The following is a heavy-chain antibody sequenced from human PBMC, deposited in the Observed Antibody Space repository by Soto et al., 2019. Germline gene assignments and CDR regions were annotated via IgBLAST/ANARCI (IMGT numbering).Heavy chain of an antibody. J-gene: IGHJ6*02. D-gene: IGHD3-22*01. V-gene: IGHV3-23*01. CDR3: AKVRTMIVVDTTGHYYGMDV. CDR1: GFTFSSYA. CDR2: ISGSGGST. Sequence: GGSLRLSCAASGFTFSSYAMSRVRQAPGKGLEWVSAISGSGGSTYYADSVKGRFTISRDNSKNTLYLQMNSLRAEDTAVYYCAKVRTMIVVDTTGHYYGMDVWGQGTTVTVSS.